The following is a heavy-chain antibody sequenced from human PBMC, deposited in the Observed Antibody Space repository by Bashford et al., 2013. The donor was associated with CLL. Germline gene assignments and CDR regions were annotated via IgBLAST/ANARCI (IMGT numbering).Heavy chain of an antibody. CDR1: GFTFTTYS. Sequence: GGSLRLSCTASGFTFTTYSMNWVRQAPGKGLEWVSSISSSSSDILRRLSEGRFTISRDNAKNSLYLQMNSLRAEDTAVYYCASDRNGMDVWGQGTTVTVSS. V-gene: IGHV3-21*01. J-gene: IGHJ6*02. CDR2: ISSSSSD. CDR3: ASDRNGMDV.